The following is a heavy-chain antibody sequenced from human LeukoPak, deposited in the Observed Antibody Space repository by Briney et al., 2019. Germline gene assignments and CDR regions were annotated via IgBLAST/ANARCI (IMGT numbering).Heavy chain of an antibody. J-gene: IGHJ6*03. Sequence: GGSLRLSCAASGFTFNSYAMSWVHHAAGKGLEWVSVVSARGGSTYYAESVKGRFTMSRDNSKNTVYLQMNSRRVEDTAIYYCAKRAVGCSGVSRYYYYMHVWGKGTTVTVAS. CDR1: GFTFNSYA. CDR2: VSARGGST. V-gene: IGHV3-23*01. D-gene: IGHD2-15*01. CDR3: AKRAVGCSGVSRYYYYMHV.